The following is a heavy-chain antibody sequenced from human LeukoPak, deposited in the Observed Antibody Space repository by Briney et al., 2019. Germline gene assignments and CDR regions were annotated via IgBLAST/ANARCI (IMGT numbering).Heavy chain of an antibody. CDR2: VSYSGST. V-gene: IGHV4-39*01. CDR3: ARQVVPGYYDY. CDR1: GGSFSSSGYF. D-gene: IGHD3-22*01. Sequence: PSETLSLTCTVSGGSFSSSGYFWVWIRQRPGKGLEWVGTVSYSGSTYYNPSLKSRVTTSADTPKKQFSLRLSSVTAADTAVYYCARQVVPGYYDYWGQGTLVTVSS. J-gene: IGHJ4*02.